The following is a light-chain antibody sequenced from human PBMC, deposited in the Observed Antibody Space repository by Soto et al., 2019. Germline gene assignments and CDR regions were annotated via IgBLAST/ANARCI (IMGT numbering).Light chain of an antibody. V-gene: IGLV2-14*01. Sequence: LTQPASVSGSPGQSITISVTGTSSDVGGYNYVSWYQQHPGKAPKLMIYEVSNRPSGVSNRFSGSKSGNTASLIISGLQAEDEADYYCSSYTSSSTPYVFGTGTKVTVL. CDR2: EVS. CDR3: SSYTSSSTPYV. CDR1: SSDVGGYNY. J-gene: IGLJ1*01.